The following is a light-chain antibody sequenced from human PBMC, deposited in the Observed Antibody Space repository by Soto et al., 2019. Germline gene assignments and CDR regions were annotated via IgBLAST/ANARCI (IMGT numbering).Light chain of an antibody. CDR2: EVN. V-gene: IGLV2-8*01. J-gene: IGLJ2*01. CDR3: SSFAGRNKLI. CDR1: SSDVGGYNY. Sequence: QSALTQPPSASGSPGQSVTISCTGASSDVGGYNYVSWYQQYPGKAPKLIIYEVNRRPSGVPDRFSGSKSGNTASLTVSGLQAEDEADYYCSSFAGRNKLIFGGGTKLTVL.